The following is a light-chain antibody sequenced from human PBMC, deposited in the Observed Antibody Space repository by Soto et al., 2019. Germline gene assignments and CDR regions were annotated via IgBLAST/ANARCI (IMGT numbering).Light chain of an antibody. Sequence: QSVLTQPRSVSGSPGQSVTISCTGTSSDVGGYNYVSWYQQHPGKAPKLMIYDVSKRPSGVPDRFSGYKSGNTASLTISGLQAEDEAAYYCCSYAGSYYVFGTGTKVTVL. V-gene: IGLV2-11*01. CDR2: DVS. J-gene: IGLJ1*01. CDR3: CSYAGSYYV. CDR1: SSDVGGYNY.